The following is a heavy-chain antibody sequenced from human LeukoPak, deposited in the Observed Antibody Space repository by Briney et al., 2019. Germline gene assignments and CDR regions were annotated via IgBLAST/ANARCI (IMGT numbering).Heavy chain of an antibody. V-gene: IGHV3-48*03. Sequence: PGGSLRLSCAASGLTFSSYEMNWVRQAPGKGLEWVSYISSSGSTIYYADSVKGRFTISRDNAKNSLYLQMNSLRAEDTAVYYCAREEQQLADYWGQGTLVTVSS. CDR3: AREEQQLADY. D-gene: IGHD6-13*01. CDR2: ISSSGSTI. J-gene: IGHJ4*02. CDR1: GLTFSSYE.